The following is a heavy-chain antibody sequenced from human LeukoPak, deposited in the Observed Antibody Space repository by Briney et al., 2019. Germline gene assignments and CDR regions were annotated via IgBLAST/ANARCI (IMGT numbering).Heavy chain of an antibody. D-gene: IGHD2-2*02. V-gene: IGHV3-74*01. CDR1: GFTFSRYW. Sequence: PGGSLRLSCAASGFTFSRYWMHWVRQAPGKGLVWVARINSDGISTSYADSVKGRFTISRDNAKNTLYLQMNSLRAEDTAVYFCARLYARQGNNWFDPWGQGTLVTVSS. CDR3: ARLYARQGNNWFDP. CDR2: INSDGIST. J-gene: IGHJ5*02.